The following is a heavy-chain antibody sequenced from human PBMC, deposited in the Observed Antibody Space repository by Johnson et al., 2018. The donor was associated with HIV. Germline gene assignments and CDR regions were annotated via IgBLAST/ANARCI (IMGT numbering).Heavy chain of an antibody. V-gene: IGHV3-73*01. D-gene: IGHD2-15*01. Sequence: EVQLVESGGGLVQPGGSLKLACTASDFTFSGSPLHWVRQASGKGLEWIGHIRSNGNGYAPSYGASVKGRFTISRDDLQNTAYLQMNSLKTEDTAVYYCSKFVGYCSGGGCYTPGDTWGQGTMVTVSS. J-gene: IGHJ3*02. CDR1: DFTFSGSP. CDR3: SKFVGYCSGGGCYTPGDT. CDR2: IRSNGNGYAP.